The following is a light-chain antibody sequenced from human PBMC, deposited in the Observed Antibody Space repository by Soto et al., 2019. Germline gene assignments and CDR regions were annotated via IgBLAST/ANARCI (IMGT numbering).Light chain of an antibody. V-gene: IGKV1-27*01. J-gene: IGKJ4*01. CDR3: QKYTNVPT. CDR2: AAS. Sequence: DIQMTQSPSSLSASVGDRVTITCRASQGISNYLAWYQQIPWKVPKLLISAASTLQSVVPSRFSGSGSGTDFTLTISSLQPEDVATYYCQKYTNVPTFGGGTKVEIK. CDR1: QGISNY.